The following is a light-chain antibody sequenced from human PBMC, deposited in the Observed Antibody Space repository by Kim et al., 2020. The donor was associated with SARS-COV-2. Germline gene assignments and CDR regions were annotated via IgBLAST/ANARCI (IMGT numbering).Light chain of an antibody. CDR2: RAS. Sequence: DIQMAQSPSSLSASIGDRVNISCRASQGISSWLVWYQQKPGKAPKPLIYRASTLQSGVPSRFSGSGSGTHFTLTITSLQSEDFATYYCQQYQSFPYTFGRGTKLEI. CDR1: QGISSW. CDR3: QQYQSFPYT. V-gene: IGKV1D-16*01. J-gene: IGKJ2*01.